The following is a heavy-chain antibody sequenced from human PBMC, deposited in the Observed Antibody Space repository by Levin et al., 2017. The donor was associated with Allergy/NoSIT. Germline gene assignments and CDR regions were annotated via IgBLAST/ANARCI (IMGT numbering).Heavy chain of an antibody. CDR1: GITFTNYW. CDR3: ASGGDNYSTRY. CDR2: INIDGSST. Sequence: PGESLKISCAASGITFTNYWMHWVRQAPGKGLVWVSRINIDGSSTTYADSVKGRFTISRDNAKNTVYLQMSNLRAEDTAVYYCASGGDNYSTRYWGQGTLVTVSS. D-gene: IGHD2-21*02. J-gene: IGHJ4*02. V-gene: IGHV3-74*01.